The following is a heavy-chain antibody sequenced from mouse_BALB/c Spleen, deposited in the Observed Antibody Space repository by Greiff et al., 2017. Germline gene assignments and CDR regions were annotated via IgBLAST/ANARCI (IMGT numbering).Heavy chain of an antibody. CDR2: ISSGGST. CDR1: GFTFSSYA. Sequence: EVHLVESGGGLVKPGGSLKLSCAASGFTFSSYAMSWVRQTPEKRLEWVASISSGGSTYYPDSVKGRFTISRDNARNILYLQMSSLRSEDTAMYYCARGRDYDEGAWFAYWGQGTLVTVSA. V-gene: IGHV5-6-5*01. J-gene: IGHJ3*01. D-gene: IGHD2-4*01. CDR3: ARGRDYDEGAWFAY.